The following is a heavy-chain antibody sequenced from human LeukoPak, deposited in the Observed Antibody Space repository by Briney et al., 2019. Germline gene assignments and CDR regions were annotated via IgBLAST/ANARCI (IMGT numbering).Heavy chain of an antibody. Sequence: PGRSLRLSCAASGFTFDDYAMHWVRQAPGKGLKWVSGISWNSGSIGYADSVKGRSTISRDNAKNSLYLQMNSLRAEDTALYYCAKDHYYDSSGYLDYWGQGTLVTVSS. CDR3: AKDHYYDSSGYLDY. CDR2: ISWNSGSI. CDR1: GFTFDDYA. V-gene: IGHV3-9*01. J-gene: IGHJ4*02. D-gene: IGHD3-22*01.